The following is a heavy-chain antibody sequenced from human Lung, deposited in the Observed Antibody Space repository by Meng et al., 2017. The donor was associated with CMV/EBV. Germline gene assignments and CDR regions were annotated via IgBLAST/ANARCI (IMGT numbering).Heavy chain of an antibody. CDR3: ERVDYYDSSGYPMTYNWFDP. D-gene: IGHD3-22*01. Sequence: ASVKVSCKASGYTFSSYDINWVRQATGQGLEWMGWMNPNRGNTGYAQKFQGRVTMTRNTSISTAYMELSSLRSEDTAVYYCERVDYYDSSGYPMTYNWFDPWGQGTLVTVSS. CDR2: MNPNRGNT. J-gene: IGHJ5*02. CDR1: GYTFSSYD. V-gene: IGHV1-8*01.